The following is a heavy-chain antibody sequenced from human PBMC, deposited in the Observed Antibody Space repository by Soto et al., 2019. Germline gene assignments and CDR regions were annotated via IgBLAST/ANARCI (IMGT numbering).Heavy chain of an antibody. CDR3: ARVSQYSIIVQH. V-gene: IGHV4-34*01. CDR2: INHSGRN. Sequence: QVQLQQWGAGLLKPSETLSLTCAVYGGSFSGYYWSWIRQPPGKGLEWIGEINHSGRNRYNPPLERRVTISVDTSKRQFSLILNSVTAADTAVYYCARVSQYSIIVQHWGQGALFTVSS. D-gene: IGHD6-6*01. J-gene: IGHJ1*01. CDR1: GGSFSGYY.